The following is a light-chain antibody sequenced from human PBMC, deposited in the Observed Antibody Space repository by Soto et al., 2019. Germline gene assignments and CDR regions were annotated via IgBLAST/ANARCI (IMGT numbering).Light chain of an antibody. Sequence: QSALTQPASVSGSPGQSVTISCTGTSSDVGSYNLVSWYQQHPGKAPKLMIYEGSKRPSGVSNRFSGSKSGNTASLTISGLPAEEEADYYCWSYAGSSTVVFGGGTKVTVL. CDR1: SSDVGSYNL. CDR2: EGS. J-gene: IGLJ3*02. CDR3: WSYAGSSTVV. V-gene: IGLV2-23*01.